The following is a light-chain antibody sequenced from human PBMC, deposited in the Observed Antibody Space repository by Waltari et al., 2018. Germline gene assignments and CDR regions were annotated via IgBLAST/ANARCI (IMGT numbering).Light chain of an antibody. Sequence: QSVLTQPPSVSVAPGQRVTISCTGSSSNLGAGSDVHWYQQRPGTAPKLLIHVNTARASGVPDRISASKSGTSASLAITGLQAEDEADYYCQSYDSSLTAWVFGGGTKLTVL. V-gene: IGLV1-40*01. CDR3: QSYDSSLTAWV. CDR2: VNT. CDR1: SSNLGAGSD. J-gene: IGLJ3*02.